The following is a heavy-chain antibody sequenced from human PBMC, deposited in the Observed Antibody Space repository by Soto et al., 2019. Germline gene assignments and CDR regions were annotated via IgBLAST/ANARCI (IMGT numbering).Heavy chain of an antibody. D-gene: IGHD6-13*01. CDR1: GSSISSGGYY. Sequence: TLSLTCTVSGSSISSGGYYWSWIRQHPGKGLEWIGYIYYSGSTYYNPSLKSRVTISVDTSKNQFSLKLSSVTAADTAVYYCARASGARYSSSQNWFDPWGQGTLVTVSS. CDR2: IYYSGST. CDR3: ARASGARYSSSQNWFDP. J-gene: IGHJ5*02. V-gene: IGHV4-31*03.